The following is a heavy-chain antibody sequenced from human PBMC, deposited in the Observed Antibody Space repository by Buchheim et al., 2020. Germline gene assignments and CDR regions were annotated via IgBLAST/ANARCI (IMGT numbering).Heavy chain of an antibody. CDR1: GFTISSFV. D-gene: IGHD6-19*01. Sequence: QVELVESGGGVVQPGRSLRLSCVASGFTISSFVMHWVRQTPGKGLEWVAVISYDGSHRYYIDSVKGRFTVSRDNSRNTLYLQMNSLRPEDTAVYYCAKGIAVATFCDYWGQGTL. V-gene: IGHV3-30*18. CDR2: ISYDGSHR. CDR3: AKGIAVATFCDY. J-gene: IGHJ4*02.